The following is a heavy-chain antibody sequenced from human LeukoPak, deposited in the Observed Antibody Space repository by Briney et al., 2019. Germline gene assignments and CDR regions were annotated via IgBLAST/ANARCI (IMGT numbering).Heavy chain of an antibody. CDR3: ARRYYYYDSSVYSTPFDY. D-gene: IGHD3-22*01. V-gene: IGHV3-48*01. CDR2: ISSSSSTI. J-gene: IGHJ4*02. Sequence: PGGSLRLSCAASGFTFSSYSMNWVRQAPGKGLEWVSYISSSSSTIYYADSVKGRFTISRDNAKNSLYLQMNSLRAEDTAVYYCARRYYYYDSSVYSTPFDYWGQGTLVTVSS. CDR1: GFTFSSYS.